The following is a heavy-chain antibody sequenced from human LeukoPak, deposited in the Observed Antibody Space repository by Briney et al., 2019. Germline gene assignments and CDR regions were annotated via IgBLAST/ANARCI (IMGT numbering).Heavy chain of an antibody. CDR3: ARDWVTEGPPDY. J-gene: IGHJ4*02. V-gene: IGHV3-21*01. Sequence: GGSLRLSCAASGFTFSSYSMNWVRQAPGKGLEWVSSISSSSSYIYYADSVKGRFTISRDNAKNSLYLQMNSLRAEDTAVYYCARDWVTEGPPDYWGRGTLVTVSS. CDR1: GFTFSSYS. D-gene: IGHD1-14*01. CDR2: ISSSSSYI.